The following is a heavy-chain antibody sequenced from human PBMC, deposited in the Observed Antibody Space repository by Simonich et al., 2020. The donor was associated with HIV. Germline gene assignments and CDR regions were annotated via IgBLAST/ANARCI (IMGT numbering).Heavy chain of an antibody. J-gene: IGHJ4*02. CDR1: GFTFSGYG. V-gene: IGHV3-33*01. D-gene: IGHD4-17*01. Sequence: QVQLVESGGGVVQPGRSLRLSCAASGFTFSGYGMHWVRQAPAKGWEWVAVIWNDGNIKNYADSVKGRCTISRDNSKNTLYRQMNSLRAEDTAMYYCVRRFDYGGDYWGQGTLVTVSS. CDR3: VRRFDYGGDY. CDR2: IWNDGNIK.